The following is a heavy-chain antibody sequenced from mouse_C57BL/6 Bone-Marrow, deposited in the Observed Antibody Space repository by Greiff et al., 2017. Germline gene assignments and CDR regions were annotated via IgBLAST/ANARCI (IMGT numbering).Heavy chain of an antibody. D-gene: IGHD1-1*01. CDR2: ISSGGDYI. Sequence: DVQLVESGEGLVKPGGSLKLSCAASGFTFSSYAMSWVRQTPEKRLEWVAYISSGGDYIYYADTVKGRFTISRDNARNTLYLQMSSLKSEDTAMYYCTRGEGITTVKYYYAMDYWGQGTSVTVSS. CDR3: TRGEGITTVKYYYAMDY. V-gene: IGHV5-9-1*02. CDR1: GFTFSSYA. J-gene: IGHJ4*01.